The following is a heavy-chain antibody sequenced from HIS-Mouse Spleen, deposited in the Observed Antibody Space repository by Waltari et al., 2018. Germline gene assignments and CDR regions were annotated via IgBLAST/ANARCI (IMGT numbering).Heavy chain of an antibody. Sequence: QLQLQESGPGLVKPSETLSLTCTVSGGSISSSSYYWGWIRQPPGKGLEGIESIYYSATTYYNPSLKSRVTIAVDTSKNQFSLKLSSVTAADTAVYYCAREIPYSSSWYDWYFDLWGRGTLVTVSS. D-gene: IGHD6-13*01. CDR1: GGSISSSSYY. CDR3: AREIPYSSSWYDWYFDL. J-gene: IGHJ2*01. V-gene: IGHV4-39*07. CDR2: IYYSATT.